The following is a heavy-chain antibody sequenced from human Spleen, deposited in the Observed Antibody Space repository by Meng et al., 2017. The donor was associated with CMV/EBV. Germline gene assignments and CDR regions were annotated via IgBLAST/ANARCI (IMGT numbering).Heavy chain of an antibody. Sequence: ASVKVSCKASGYTFTGYYMHWVRQAPGQGLEWMGWINPNSGGTNYAQKFQGRVTMTRDTSISTAYMELSRLRSDDTAVYYCAREKGPGIVVVAAAPLDYWGQGTLVTVSS. D-gene: IGHD2-15*01. CDR3: AREKGPGIVVVAAAPLDY. CDR1: GYTFTGYY. J-gene: IGHJ4*02. V-gene: IGHV1-2*02. CDR2: INPNSGGT.